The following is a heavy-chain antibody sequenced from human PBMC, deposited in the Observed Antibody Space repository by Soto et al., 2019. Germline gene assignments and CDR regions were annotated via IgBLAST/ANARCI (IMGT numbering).Heavy chain of an antibody. CDR1: GFTFSSYA. CDR3: ARVMGGDGYNYVPLDAFDI. Sequence: PGGSLRLSCAASGFTFSSYAMHWVRQAPGKGLEWVAVISYDGSNKYYADSVKGRFTISRDNSKNTLYLQMNSLRAEDTAVYYCARVMGGDGYNYVPLDAFDIWSQGTMVTVSS. J-gene: IGHJ3*02. V-gene: IGHV3-30-3*01. D-gene: IGHD5-12*01. CDR2: ISYDGSNK.